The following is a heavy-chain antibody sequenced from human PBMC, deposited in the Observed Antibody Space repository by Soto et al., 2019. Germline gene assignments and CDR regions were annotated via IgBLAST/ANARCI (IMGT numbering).Heavy chain of an antibody. Sequence: EVQLLESGGGLVRPGGSLRLSCAASGFTFDSYAMKWVRQAPGKGLEWVSTISGSGDYTYYTDSVKGRFTISRDNSKNMIYLQMNSLRAEDTAIYYCAKNRGLQYYFDYWGQGTLVTVSS. J-gene: IGHJ4*02. V-gene: IGHV3-23*01. CDR3: AKNRGLQYYFDY. CDR1: GFTFDSYA. CDR2: ISGSGDYT.